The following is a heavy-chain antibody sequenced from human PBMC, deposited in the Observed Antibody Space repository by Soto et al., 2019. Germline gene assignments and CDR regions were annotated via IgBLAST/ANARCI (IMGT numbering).Heavy chain of an antibody. Sequence: QVQLQQWGAGLLKPSETLSLTCAVYGGSFSDYYWSWIRQPPGKGLEWIGEINHSGSNNHNPSLKSRVTISVDTSKNQFSLKLSSVTAADAAVYYCARRPAYSYYFYGMDVWGQGTTVTVSS. CDR3: ARRPAYSYYFYGMDV. CDR2: INHSGSN. CDR1: GGSFSDYY. V-gene: IGHV4-34*01. J-gene: IGHJ6*02.